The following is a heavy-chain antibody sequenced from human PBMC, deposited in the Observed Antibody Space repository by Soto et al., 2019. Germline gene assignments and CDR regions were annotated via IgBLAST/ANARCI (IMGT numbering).Heavy chain of an antibody. CDR2: ISGSGYTT. Sequence: GGSLRLSCAASGFTFSNYAMSWVRQAPGKGLEWVSLISGSGYTTHYADSVKGRFTISRDNSKSTLYLQMNSLRAEDPAVYYCAKDPILTGLFSFDSWGQGTLVTVSS. CDR3: AKDPILTGLFSFDS. CDR1: GFTFSNYA. J-gene: IGHJ4*02. D-gene: IGHD3-9*01. V-gene: IGHV3-23*01.